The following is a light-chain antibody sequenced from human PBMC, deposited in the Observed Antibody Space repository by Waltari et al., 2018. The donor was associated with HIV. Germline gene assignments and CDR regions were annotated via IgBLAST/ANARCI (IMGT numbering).Light chain of an antibody. J-gene: IGKJ1*01. V-gene: IGKV3D-15*01. CDR2: AAS. Sequence: EIVMTQSPATLSVSPGERVTLSCRASQSVTINLAWYQQKPGQAPRLLIYAASIRATGIPSRFSGSGSGTEFTLTINSLQSEDFAIYYCQQYNNWPRTFGQGTKVEIK. CDR3: QQYNNWPRT. CDR1: QSVTIN.